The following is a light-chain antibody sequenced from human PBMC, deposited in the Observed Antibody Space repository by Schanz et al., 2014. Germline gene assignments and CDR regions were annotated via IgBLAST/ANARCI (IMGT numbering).Light chain of an antibody. CDR1: SSDVGSYNL. V-gene: IGLV2-14*02. CDR2: EGS. Sequence: QSALTQPASVSGSPGQSITISCTGTSSDVGSYNLVSWYQQHPGKAPKLIIYEGSKRPSGVSNRFSGSKSGNTASLTISGLQAEDEADYYCSSYTSSSVSFGGGTKLTVL. J-gene: IGLJ2*01. CDR3: SSYTSSSVS.